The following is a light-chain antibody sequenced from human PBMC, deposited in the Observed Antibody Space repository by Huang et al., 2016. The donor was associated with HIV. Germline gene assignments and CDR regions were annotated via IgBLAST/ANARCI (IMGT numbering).Light chain of an antibody. Sequence: EIVLTQSPATLSLSPGERATLSCRASQSVSSYLAWFQQKPGQAPRLLIYDTANRATGIPARFSGSGSGTDFTLTISSLEPEDFAVYYCQQRGSRPPTFDQGTKVEIK. CDR3: QQRGSRPPT. CDR1: QSVSSY. CDR2: DTA. J-gene: IGKJ1*01. V-gene: IGKV3-11*01.